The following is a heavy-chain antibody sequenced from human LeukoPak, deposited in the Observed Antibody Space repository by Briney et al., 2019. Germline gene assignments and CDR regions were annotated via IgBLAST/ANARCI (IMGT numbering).Heavy chain of an antibody. CDR1: GGSISSYY. D-gene: IGHD6-19*01. V-gene: IGHV4-59*01. CDR3: ARVRVDSSGWLLDY. Sequence: SGTLSLTCTVSGGSISSYYWSWIRQPPGKGLEWIGYIYYSGSTNYNPSLKSRVAISVDTSKNQISLKLSSVTAADTAVYYCARVRVDSSGWLLDYWGQGTLVTVSS. J-gene: IGHJ4*02. CDR2: IYYSGST.